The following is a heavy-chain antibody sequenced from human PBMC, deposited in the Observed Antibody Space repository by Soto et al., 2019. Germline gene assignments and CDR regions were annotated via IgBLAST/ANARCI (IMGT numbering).Heavy chain of an antibody. CDR1: GGSIKNYY. CDR3: ARTAMVWMATTTGMDV. J-gene: IGHJ6*02. CDR2: IYYNGTT. Sequence: PSETLSLTCTVSGGSIKNYYWSWIRQPPGKGLEWIGHIYYNGTTNYNPSLKSRVTMSADTSKNQFSLRLSSVTAADTAVYYCARTAMVWMATTTGMDVWGQGTTVTVSS. D-gene: IGHD1-1*01. V-gene: IGHV4-59*01.